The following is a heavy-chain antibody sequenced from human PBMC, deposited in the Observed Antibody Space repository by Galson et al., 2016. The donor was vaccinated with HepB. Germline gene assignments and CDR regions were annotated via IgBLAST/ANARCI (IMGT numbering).Heavy chain of an antibody. J-gene: IGHJ6*03. CDR1: GASVSSSDYY. V-gene: IGHV4-31*03. Sequence: TLSLTCTVSGASVSSSDYYWSRIRQHPGKGLEWIGYISYSGSTYYNPSLESRVTISLDTSKSQFSLKLSSVTAADTAVFHCAGGSRAYYYYMDVWGKGTTVTVSS. D-gene: IGHD5-12*01. CDR3: AGGSRAYYYYMDV. CDR2: ISYSGST.